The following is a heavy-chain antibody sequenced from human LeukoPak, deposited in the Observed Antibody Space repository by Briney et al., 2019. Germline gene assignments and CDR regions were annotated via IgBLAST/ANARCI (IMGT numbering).Heavy chain of an antibody. V-gene: IGHV4-59*01. Sequence: SETLSLTCTVSGGSISSYYWSWIRQPPGKGLEWIGYIYYSGSANCNPSLKSRVTISVDTSKNQFSLILSSVTAADTAVYYCARGPPNWGYDYWGPGTLVTVSS. J-gene: IGHJ4*02. D-gene: IGHD7-27*01. CDR2: IYYSGSA. CDR1: GGSISSYY. CDR3: ARGPPNWGYDY.